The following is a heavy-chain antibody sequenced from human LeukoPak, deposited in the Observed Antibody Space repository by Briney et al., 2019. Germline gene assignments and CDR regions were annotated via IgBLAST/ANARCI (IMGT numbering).Heavy chain of an antibody. CDR2: INAGNGNT. D-gene: IGHD3-10*01. Sequence: ASVKVSCKASGYTFTSYAMHWVRQAPGQRLEWMEWINAGNGNTKYSQKFQGRVTITRDTSASTAYMELSSLRSEDTAVYYCARVELLWFGESVTAFDIWGQGTMVTVSS. CDR3: ARVELLWFGESVTAFDI. J-gene: IGHJ3*02. CDR1: GYTFTSYA. V-gene: IGHV1-3*01.